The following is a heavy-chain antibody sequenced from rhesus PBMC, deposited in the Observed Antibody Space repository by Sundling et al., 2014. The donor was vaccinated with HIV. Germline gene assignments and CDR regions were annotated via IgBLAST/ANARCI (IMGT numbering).Heavy chain of an antibody. CDR2: SMMIVLMP. CDR3: VRSGVYSWTYGRAFDF. Sequence: VQLQESGPRTGEAFGDPCLSPALSLVTPSAITTTGTGSASYQGRGWSGLGISMMIVLMPNYNPSLKSRAAISKDTSKNQFFLTLTSVTAADTAVYFCVRSGVYSWTYGRAFDFWGQGLRVTVSS. D-gene: IGHD1-1-1*01. J-gene: IGHJ3*01. CDR1: VTPSAITTT. V-gene: IGHV4S9*01.